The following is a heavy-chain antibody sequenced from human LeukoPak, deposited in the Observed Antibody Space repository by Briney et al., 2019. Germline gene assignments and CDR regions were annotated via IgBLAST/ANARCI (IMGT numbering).Heavy chain of an antibody. J-gene: IGHJ3*02. D-gene: IGHD1-26*01. Sequence: ASVKVSCKASGYTFTSYDINWVRQATGQGLEWMGWMNPNSGNTGYAQKFQGRVTMTRNTSISTAYMELSSLRSEDTAVYYCARHLASWELLRRWIPNNDAFDIWGQGTMVTVSS. CDR1: GYTFTSYD. V-gene: IGHV1-8*01. CDR3: ARHLASWELLRRWIPNNDAFDI. CDR2: MNPNSGNT.